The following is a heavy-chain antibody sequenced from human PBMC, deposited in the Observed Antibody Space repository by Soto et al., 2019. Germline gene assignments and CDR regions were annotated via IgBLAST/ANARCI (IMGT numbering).Heavy chain of an antibody. CDR3: ARLTRGSLVTA. D-gene: IGHD2-21*02. CDR1: GFSFSDYS. Sequence: LVESGGGLVYPGGSLRLSCVASGFSFSDYSMNWVRQAPGKGLQWVSYISSSSDNTYYADSVKGRFTVSRENAKNALFLQMNRLRDDATATYYCARLTRGSLVTAWGQGTRVTVSS. V-gene: IGHV3-48*02. J-gene: IGHJ4*02. CDR2: ISSSSDNT.